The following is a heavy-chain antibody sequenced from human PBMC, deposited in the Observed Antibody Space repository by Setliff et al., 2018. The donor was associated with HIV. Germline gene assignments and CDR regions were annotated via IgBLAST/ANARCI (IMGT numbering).Heavy chain of an antibody. D-gene: IGHD3-10*01. CDR2: INPSVGST. V-gene: IGHV1-46*01. J-gene: IGHJ3*01. CDR3: VRVAMIRGTIVGAFDL. CDR1: GYTFTSYY. Sequence: ASVKVSCKAPGYTFTSYYIHWVRQAPGQGLEWMGIINPSVGSTDYAQKFQTRVTMTRDTSTSTVYMELSSLRSNDTAIYYCVRVAMIRGTIVGAFDLWGQGSMVTVSS.